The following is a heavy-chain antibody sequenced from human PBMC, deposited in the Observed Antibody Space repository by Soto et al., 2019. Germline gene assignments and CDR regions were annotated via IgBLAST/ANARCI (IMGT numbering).Heavy chain of an antibody. J-gene: IGHJ5*02. V-gene: IGHV3-15*01. D-gene: IGHD1-26*01. CDR2: IKSKTDGGTT. CDR3: TAQKKGGSYSWFDP. Sequence: LRLSCAASGFTFSNAWMSWVRQSPGKGLEWVGRIKSKTDGGTTDYAAPVKGRFTISRDDSKNTLYLQMNSLKTEDTAVYYCTAQKKGGSYSWFDPWGQGTLVTVSS. CDR1: GFTFSNAW.